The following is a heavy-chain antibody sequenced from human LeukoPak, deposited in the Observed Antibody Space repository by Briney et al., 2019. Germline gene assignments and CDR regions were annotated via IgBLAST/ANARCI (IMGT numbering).Heavy chain of an antibody. CDR3: ARAPGGWQWLYYFDY. CDR1: GYTFVNYA. J-gene: IGHJ4*02. Sequence: ASVKVSCKTSGYTFVNYAMHWVRRAPGQGLEWMGWINPNSGGTNYAQKFQGWVTMTRDTSISTAYMELSRLRSDDTAVYYCARAPGGWQWLYYFDYWGQGTLVTVSS. CDR2: INPNSGGT. D-gene: IGHD6-19*01. V-gene: IGHV1-2*04.